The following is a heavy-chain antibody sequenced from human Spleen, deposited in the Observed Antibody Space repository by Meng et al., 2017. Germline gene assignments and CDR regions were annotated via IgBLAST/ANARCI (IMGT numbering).Heavy chain of an antibody. CDR3: ARLRDIAVAGT. V-gene: IGHV5-51*01. CDR1: GYRFTSYW. CDR2: IYPGDSDT. Sequence: GESLKISCKASGYRFTSYWIGWVRQMPGKGLEWMGIIYPGDSDTRYSPSFQGQVTISADKSITTAYLQWSSLKASDTAMYYCARLRDIAVAGTWGQGTLVTVSS. J-gene: IGHJ5*02. D-gene: IGHD6-19*01.